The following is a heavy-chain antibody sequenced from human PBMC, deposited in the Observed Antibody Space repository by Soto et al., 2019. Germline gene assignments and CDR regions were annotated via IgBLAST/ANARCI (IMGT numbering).Heavy chain of an antibody. CDR2: ISRSSTYI. D-gene: IGHD3-10*01. J-gene: IGHJ4*02. CDR3: VRANPGTDYGSVSYDF. CDR1: GFTFIDYN. Sequence: SLRLSCAASGFTFIDYNMNWVRQTPGMGLEWVSSISRSSTYIKYADSVNGRFTISRDNAKNLLYLQMSSLRAEDTAVYFCVRANPGTDYGSVSYDFWGQGIPVTVS. V-gene: IGHV3-21*06.